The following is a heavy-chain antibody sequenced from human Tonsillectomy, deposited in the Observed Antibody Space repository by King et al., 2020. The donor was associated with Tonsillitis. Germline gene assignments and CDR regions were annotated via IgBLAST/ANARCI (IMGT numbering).Heavy chain of an antibody. Sequence: VQLVQSGAEVTKPGASVKISCKASGYTFTTYSIHWVRQAPGQGLEWMGLIDPNGGSTAYAQKFQGRVTVTRDTSTSAGYMEVSSLRSEDTAVYYCARTLTGHYDAFDIWGQGTMVAVSS. J-gene: IGHJ3*02. CDR2: IDPNGGST. CDR3: ARTLTGHYDAFDI. D-gene: IGHD7-27*01. V-gene: IGHV1-46*01. CDR1: GYTFTTYS.